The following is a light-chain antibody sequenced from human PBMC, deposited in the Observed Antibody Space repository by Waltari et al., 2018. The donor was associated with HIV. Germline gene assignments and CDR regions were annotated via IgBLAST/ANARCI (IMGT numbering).Light chain of an antibody. Sequence: QSVLTQPPSASGTPGQRVTISCSGSSSNIGSNTVNWYQQLPGTAPKLLIYSNKQRPSGVPDRFSGSKSGTSASLCISGLQSEDEADYYCAAWDDSLNGPGVCGGGTKLTVL. J-gene: IGLJ2*01. CDR2: SNK. CDR3: AAWDDSLNGPGV. V-gene: IGLV1-44*01. CDR1: SSNIGSNT.